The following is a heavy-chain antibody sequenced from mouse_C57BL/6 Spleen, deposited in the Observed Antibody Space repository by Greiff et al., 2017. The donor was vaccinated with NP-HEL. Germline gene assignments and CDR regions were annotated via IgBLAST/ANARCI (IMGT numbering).Heavy chain of an antibody. CDR3: TTYYSNYVYFDY. CDR2: IDPEDGDT. Sequence: VQLQQSGAELVRPGASVKLSCTASGFTFTDYYMHWVKQRPEQGLEWIGRIDPEDGDTEYAPKFQGKATMTADTSSNTAYLQLSSLTSEDTAVYYCTTYYSNYVYFDYWGQGTTLTVSS. V-gene: IGHV14-1*01. CDR1: GFTFTDYY. D-gene: IGHD2-5*01. J-gene: IGHJ2*01.